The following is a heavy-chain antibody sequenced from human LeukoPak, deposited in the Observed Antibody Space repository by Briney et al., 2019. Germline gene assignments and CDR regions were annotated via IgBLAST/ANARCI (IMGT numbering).Heavy chain of an antibody. CDR3: TLAAADGNHWFDP. Sequence: ASVKVSCKVSGYTLTELSMHWVRQAPGKGLEWMGGFDPEDGETIYAQKFQGRVTMTEDTSTDTAYMELSSLRSEDTAVYYCTLAAADGNHWFDPWGQGTLATVSS. J-gene: IGHJ5*02. V-gene: IGHV1-24*01. D-gene: IGHD6-13*01. CDR1: GYTLTELS. CDR2: FDPEDGET.